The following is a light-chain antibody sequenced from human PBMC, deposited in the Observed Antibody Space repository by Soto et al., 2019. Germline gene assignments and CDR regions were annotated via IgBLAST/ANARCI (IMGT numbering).Light chain of an antibody. V-gene: IGKV1-17*01. CDR1: QGIRND. Sequence: DIQLTQSPSTLSAAVGDRVTITCRASQGIRNDLGWYQQKPGEAPKLLIFAASSLRSGVPSRFSGSGSGTEFTLTISSLQPDDFATYYCQQYNSYPLTFGGGTKVDIK. J-gene: IGKJ4*01. CDR3: QQYNSYPLT. CDR2: AAS.